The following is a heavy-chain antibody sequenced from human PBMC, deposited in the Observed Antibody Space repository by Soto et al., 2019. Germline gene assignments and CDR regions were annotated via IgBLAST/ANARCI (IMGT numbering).Heavy chain of an antibody. Sequence: PSETLSLTCTVSGGSISSSSYYWGWIRQPPGKGLEWIGSIYYSGSTYYNPSLKSRVTISVDTSKNQFSLKLSSVTAADTAVYYCARLRGYDFWSGLLYYFDYWGQGTLVTVSS. CDR2: IYYSGST. D-gene: IGHD3-3*01. CDR1: GGSISSSSYY. J-gene: IGHJ4*02. CDR3: ARLRGYDFWSGLLYYFDY. V-gene: IGHV4-39*01.